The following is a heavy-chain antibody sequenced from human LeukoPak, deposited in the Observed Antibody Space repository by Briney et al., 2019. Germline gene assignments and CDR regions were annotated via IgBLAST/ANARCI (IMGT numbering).Heavy chain of an antibody. CDR1: GGSFSGYY. CDR3: ASSPKYYDFWSGYQNWFDP. V-gene: IGHV4-34*01. CDR2: INHSGST. D-gene: IGHD3-3*01. J-gene: IGHJ5*02. Sequence: SETLSLTCAVYGGSFSGYYWSWIRQPPGKGLEWIGEINHSGSTNYNPSLKSRVTISVDTSKNQFSLKLSSVTAADTAVYYCASSPKYYDFWSGYQNWFDPWGQGTLVTVSS.